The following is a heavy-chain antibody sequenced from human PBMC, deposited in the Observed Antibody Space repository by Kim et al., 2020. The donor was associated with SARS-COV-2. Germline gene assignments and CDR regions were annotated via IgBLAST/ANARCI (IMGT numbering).Heavy chain of an antibody. CDR3: ARDWEAGMDV. Sequence: GGSLRLSCAASGFTFSSYRMNWVRQAPGKGLEWVSDISGSRRTIYYADSVKGRFTISRDNAKNSLYLQMNSLRDEDTAVYYCARDWEAGMDVWGQGTTVTVSS. V-gene: IGHV3-48*02. J-gene: IGHJ6*02. CDR1: GFTFSSYR. D-gene: IGHD1-26*01. CDR2: ISGSRRTI.